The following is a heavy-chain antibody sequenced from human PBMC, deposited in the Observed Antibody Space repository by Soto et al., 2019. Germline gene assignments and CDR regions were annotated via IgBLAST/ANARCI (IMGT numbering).Heavy chain of an antibody. J-gene: IGHJ6*02. D-gene: IGHD6-13*01. V-gene: IGHV4-61*01. CDR3: ARDFFIAAAGTSIYYYGMHV. CDR2: IYYSGST. CDR1: GGSVSSGSYY. Sequence: QVQLQESGPGLVKPSETLSLTCTVSGGSVSSGSYYWSWIRQPPGKGLEWIGYIYYSGSTNYNPSLKSRVTISVDTSKNQFSLKLSSVTAADTAVYYCARDFFIAAAGTSIYYYGMHVWGQGTTVTVSS.